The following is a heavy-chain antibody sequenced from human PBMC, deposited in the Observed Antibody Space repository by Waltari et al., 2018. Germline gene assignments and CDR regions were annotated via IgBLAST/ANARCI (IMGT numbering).Heavy chain of an antibody. Sequence: QITLKESGPTLVKHTQTLTLPCTFSGFSLSTSGVGVGWIRQPPGKALEWLALIYWNDDKRYSPSLKSRLTITKDTSKNQVVLTMTHMDPVDTATYYCAHSDTIFGVVMTQRPFDYWGQGTLVTVSS. V-gene: IGHV2-5*01. D-gene: IGHD3-3*01. J-gene: IGHJ4*02. CDR1: GFSLSTSGVG. CDR3: AHSDTIFGVVMTQRPFDY. CDR2: IYWNDDK.